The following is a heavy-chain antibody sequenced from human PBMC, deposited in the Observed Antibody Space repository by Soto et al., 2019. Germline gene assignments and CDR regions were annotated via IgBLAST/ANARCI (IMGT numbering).Heavy chain of an antibody. CDR3: AREPYYYDSSGYGPFDY. J-gene: IGHJ4*02. CDR2: INPSGGST. D-gene: IGHD3-22*01. Sequence: ASVKVSCKASGYTFTSYYMHWVRQAPGQGLEWMGIINPSGGSTSYAQKFQGRVTMTRDTPTSTVYMELSSLRSEDTAVYYCAREPYYYDSSGYGPFDYWGQGTLVTVSS. V-gene: IGHV1-46*01. CDR1: GYTFTSYY.